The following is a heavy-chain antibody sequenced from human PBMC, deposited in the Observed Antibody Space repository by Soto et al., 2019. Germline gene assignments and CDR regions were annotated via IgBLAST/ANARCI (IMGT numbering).Heavy chain of an antibody. V-gene: IGHV1-58*02. CDR1: GFTFTSSA. CDR3: AANYDILTGYYNVLRPPGAFDI. CDR2: IVVGSGNT. J-gene: IGHJ3*02. Sequence: SVKVSCKASGFTFTSSAMQWVRQARGQRLEWIGWIVVGSGNTNYAQKFQERVTITRDMSTSTAYMELSSLRSEDTAVYYCAANYDILTGYYNVLRPPGAFDIWGQGTMGT. D-gene: IGHD3-9*01.